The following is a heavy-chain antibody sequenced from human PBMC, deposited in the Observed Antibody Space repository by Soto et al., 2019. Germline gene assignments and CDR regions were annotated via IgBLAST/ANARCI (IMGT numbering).Heavy chain of an antibody. CDR3: ARVYCSGGSCYSIDY. D-gene: IGHD2-15*01. Sequence: ASVKVSCKASGYTFTSYAMHWVRQAPGQRLEWMGWINAGNGNTKYSQKFQGRVTMTRDTSTSTVYMELSSLRSEDTAVYYCARVYCSGGSCYSIDYWGQRTLVTVSS. V-gene: IGHV1-3*01. CDR2: INAGNGNT. J-gene: IGHJ4*02. CDR1: GYTFTSYA.